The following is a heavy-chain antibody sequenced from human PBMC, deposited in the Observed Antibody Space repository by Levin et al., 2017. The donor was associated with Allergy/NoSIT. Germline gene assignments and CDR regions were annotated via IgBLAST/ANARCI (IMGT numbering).Heavy chain of an antibody. Sequence: GESLKISCKGSGYSFTNYWITWVRQMPGKGLEWMGRIDPSDSYTDYSPSFQGHVTISADKSISTAYLQWSSLKASDTAMYYCARHYGGNSFRFRAFDIWGQGTMVTVSS. D-gene: IGHD4-23*01. V-gene: IGHV5-10-1*01. CDR3: ARHYGGNSFRFRAFDI. J-gene: IGHJ3*02. CDR2: IDPSDSYT. CDR1: GYSFTNYW.